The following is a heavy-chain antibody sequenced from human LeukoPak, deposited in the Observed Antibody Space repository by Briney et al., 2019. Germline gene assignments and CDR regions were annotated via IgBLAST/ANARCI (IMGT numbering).Heavy chain of an antibody. CDR2: IIPILGIA. Sequence: SVKISCKASGGTFSSYAISWVRQAPGQGLEWMGRIIPILGIANYAQKFQGRVTITADKSTSTAYMELSSLRSEDTAVYYCARGTANGTPTLDYWGQGTLVTVSS. CDR3: ARGTANGTPTLDY. J-gene: IGHJ4*02. CDR1: GGTFSSYA. V-gene: IGHV1-69*04. D-gene: IGHD1-14*01.